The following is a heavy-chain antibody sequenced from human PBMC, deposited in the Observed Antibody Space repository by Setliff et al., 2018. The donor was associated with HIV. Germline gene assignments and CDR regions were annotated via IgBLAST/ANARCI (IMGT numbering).Heavy chain of an antibody. Sequence: PSETLSLTCTVSGGSISSYYWSWIRQPAGKRLEFIGRISAAGTINYNPSLRSRVTLSVDTSENQFSLTVNSVTAADTAMYFCARDEGRATGSWWDQSASWYLDYWGHRILVTVSS. V-gene: IGHV4-4*07. CDR3: ARDEGRATGSWWDQSASWYLDY. J-gene: IGHJ4*01. D-gene: IGHD6-13*01. CDR1: GGSISSYY. CDR2: ISAAGTI.